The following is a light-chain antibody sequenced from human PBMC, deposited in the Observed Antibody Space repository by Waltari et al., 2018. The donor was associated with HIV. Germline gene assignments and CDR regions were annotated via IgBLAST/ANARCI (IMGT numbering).Light chain of an antibody. J-gene: IGKJ3*01. Sequence: IQLTQSLFSLSAYIGDSVTITCRPSHNTSGFFNWYQQKPWKAPKLLVFATSSLQSGVPSRVKGGASGMDFSLTINVLHPEDFATYYCQQSFSGFTFGPGTNVD. CDR1: HNTSGF. CDR3: QQSFSGFT. V-gene: IGKV1-39*01. CDR2: ATS.